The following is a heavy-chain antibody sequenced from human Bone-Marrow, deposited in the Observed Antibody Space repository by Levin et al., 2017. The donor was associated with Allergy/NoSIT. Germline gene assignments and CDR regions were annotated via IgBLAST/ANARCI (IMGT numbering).Heavy chain of an antibody. CDR1: GFSFSSYT. CDR2: ISGSGGST. CDR3: AKVGVWGNYRYLDY. D-gene: IGHD3-16*02. Sequence: PGGSLRLSCAASGFSFSSYTMNWIRQAPGKGLEWVSAISGSGGSTYYADSVKGRFTISRDNSKNTLYLQMNSLRAEDTAVYYCAKVGVWGNYRYLDYWGQGTLVTVSS. J-gene: IGHJ4*02. V-gene: IGHV3-23*01.